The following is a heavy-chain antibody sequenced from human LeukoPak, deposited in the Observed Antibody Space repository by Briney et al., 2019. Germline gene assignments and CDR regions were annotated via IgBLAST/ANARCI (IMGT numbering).Heavy chain of an antibody. Sequence: SETLSLTCTVSGGSISSSSYYWGWIRQPPGKGLEWIGSIYYSGSTYYNPSLKSRVTISADTFKNQFSLKLSSLTAADTAIYYCAREIYYDSSAYDYWGQGTLVTVSS. J-gene: IGHJ4*02. CDR1: GGSISSSSYY. D-gene: IGHD3-22*01. CDR2: IYYSGST. V-gene: IGHV4-39*07. CDR3: AREIYYDSSAYDY.